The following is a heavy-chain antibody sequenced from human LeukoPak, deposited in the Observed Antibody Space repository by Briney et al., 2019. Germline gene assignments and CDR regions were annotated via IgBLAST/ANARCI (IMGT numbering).Heavy chain of an antibody. V-gene: IGHV3-7*04. CDR1: GFTFSSYW. Sequence: GGSLRLSCAASGFTFSSYWMSWVRQAPGKGLEWVANIKQDGSEKYYADSVKGRFTISRDNAKNSLYLQMNSLRAEDTAVYYCARAYGSGSYSLSPDYWGQGTLVTVSS. D-gene: IGHD3-10*01. J-gene: IGHJ4*02. CDR3: ARAYGSGSYSLSPDY. CDR2: IKQDGSEK.